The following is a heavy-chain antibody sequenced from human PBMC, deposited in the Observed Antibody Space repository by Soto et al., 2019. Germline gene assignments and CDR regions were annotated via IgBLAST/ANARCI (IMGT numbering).Heavy chain of an antibody. J-gene: IGHJ6*02. CDR1: GFTFSSYG. Sequence: QVQLVESGGGVVQPGRSLRLSCAASGFTFSSYGMHWVRQAPGKGLEWVAVISYDGSNKYYADSVKGRFTISRDNSKNSLYLQMNSLRAEDTAVYYCAKDSYDSSGYYYYYYGMDVWGQGTTVTVSS. CDR3: AKDSYDSSGYYYYYYGMDV. CDR2: ISYDGSNK. D-gene: IGHD3-22*01. V-gene: IGHV3-30*18.